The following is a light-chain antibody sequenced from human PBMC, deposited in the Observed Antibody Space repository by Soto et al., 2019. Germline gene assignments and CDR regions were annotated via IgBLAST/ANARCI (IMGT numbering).Light chain of an antibody. J-gene: IGKJ1*01. CDR2: DAS. V-gene: IGKV3-11*01. CDR3: QQYTAWPLT. Sequence: ETVLTQSPATLSLSPGERATLSCRASQSINNYLAWYQQKPGQAPRLLIYDASNRATGIPARFSGSGSGTDFTLTISRLEPEDFAVYYCQQYTAWPLTFGQGTKVDIK. CDR1: QSINNY.